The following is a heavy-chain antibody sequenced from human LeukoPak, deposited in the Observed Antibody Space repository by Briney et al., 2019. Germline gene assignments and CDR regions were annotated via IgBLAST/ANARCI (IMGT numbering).Heavy chain of an antibody. CDR1: GFTFSSYS. J-gene: IGHJ4*02. CDR2: ISSSSSYI. Sequence: GGSLRLSCAASGFTFSSYSMNWVRQAAGKGLEWVSSISSSSSYIYYADSVKGRFTISRDNAKNSLYLQMNSLRAEDTAVYYCARDLTLDTDYWGQGTLVTVSS. CDR3: ARDLTLDTDY. V-gene: IGHV3-21*01. D-gene: IGHD4/OR15-4a*01.